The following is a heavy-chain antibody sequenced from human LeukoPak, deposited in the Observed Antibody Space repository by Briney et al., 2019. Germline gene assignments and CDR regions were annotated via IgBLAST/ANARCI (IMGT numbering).Heavy chain of an antibody. Sequence: SETLSLTCAVSGGSISSSYYWSWVRQPPGMGLEWIGQIYLTGSTVYNPSLKSRVTMSLDKSSNQFSLKLFSVTAADTAVYFCARHSSIWFNFDSWGQGTLVTVSS. D-gene: IGHD3-9*01. V-gene: IGHV4-4*02. CDR3: ARHSSIWFNFDS. J-gene: IGHJ4*01. CDR2: IYLTGST. CDR1: GGSISSSYY.